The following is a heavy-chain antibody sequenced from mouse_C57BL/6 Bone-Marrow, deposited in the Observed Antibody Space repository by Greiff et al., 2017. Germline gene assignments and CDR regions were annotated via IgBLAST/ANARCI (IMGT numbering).Heavy chain of an antibody. D-gene: IGHD2-4*01. CDR1: GFTFSDYG. J-gene: IGHJ3*01. Sequence: EVQVEESGGGLVKPGGSLKLSCAASGFTFSDYGMHWVRQAPEKGLEWVEYISSGSSTIYYADTMKGRFTISRDNAKNTLFLQMTRLRSEDTAMYCCASFYYDYDGDYGGQGTLVTVSA. CDR2: ISSGSSTI. V-gene: IGHV5-17*01. CDR3: ASFYYDYDGDY.